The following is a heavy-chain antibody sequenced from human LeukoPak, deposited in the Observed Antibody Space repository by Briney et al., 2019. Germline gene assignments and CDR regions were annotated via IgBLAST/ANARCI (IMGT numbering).Heavy chain of an antibody. CDR2: ITGSGREI. CDR1: GFSFSTYN. Sequence: SGGSLRLSCAASGFSFSTYNMNWVRQAPGKALEWVSSITGSGREIFYIDSVKGRFTISRDNAEKSLYLQMDSLRAEDTAVYFCARDPYNGAYGNDYYYYMDAWGKGTTVTVSS. V-gene: IGHV3-21*01. D-gene: IGHD5-12*01. J-gene: IGHJ6*03. CDR3: ARDPYNGAYGNDYYYYMDA.